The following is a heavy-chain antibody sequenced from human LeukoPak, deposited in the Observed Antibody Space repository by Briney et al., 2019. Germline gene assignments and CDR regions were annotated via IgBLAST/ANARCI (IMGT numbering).Heavy chain of an antibody. CDR2: ISVDNGIT. CDR1: GYTFTTYG. V-gene: IGHV1-18*04. D-gene: IGHD3-10*01. J-gene: IGHJ4*02. CDR3: SKCLLWFEEGVRSDY. Sequence: PGAAVKVSCMASGYTFTTYGISGVREGPGKGLERMGWISVDNGITNTAQNPQGSVTMTPDTPTSTAYMGQRTVRSEETAVYYWSKCLLWFEEGVRSDYWGQGTLVTVSS.